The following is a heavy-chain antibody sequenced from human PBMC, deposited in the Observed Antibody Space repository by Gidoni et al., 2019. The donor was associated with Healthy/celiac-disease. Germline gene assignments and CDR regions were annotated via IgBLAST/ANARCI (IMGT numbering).Heavy chain of an antibody. CDR2: IWYDGSNK. J-gene: IGHJ6*02. Sequence: CAASGFTFSSYGMHWVRQAPGKGLEWVAVIWYDGSNKYYADSVKGRFTISRDNSKNTLYLQMNSLRAEDTAVYYCARDVDMGDYCSGGSCYFLYGMDVWGQGTTVTVSS. CDR3: ARDVDMGDYCSGGSCYFLYGMDV. CDR1: GFTFSSYG. D-gene: IGHD2-15*01. V-gene: IGHV3-33*01.